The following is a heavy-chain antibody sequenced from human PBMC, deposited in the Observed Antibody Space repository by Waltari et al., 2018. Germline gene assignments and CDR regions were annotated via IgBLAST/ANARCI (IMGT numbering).Heavy chain of an antibody. CDR2: INPDGRET. CDR1: GCTSRTYW. J-gene: IGHJ4*02. Sequence: EVQLVESGGGLVQPGGSLRLSCAPSGCTSRTYWMHWVRQAPGKGLLCVSRINPDGRETNYADSVKGRFTISRDNAKNTLYLQMNSLRGEDTAVYYCVRGSNDWIGLDYWGQGALVTVSS. V-gene: IGHV3-74*01. D-gene: IGHD3-9*01. CDR3: VRGSNDWIGLDY.